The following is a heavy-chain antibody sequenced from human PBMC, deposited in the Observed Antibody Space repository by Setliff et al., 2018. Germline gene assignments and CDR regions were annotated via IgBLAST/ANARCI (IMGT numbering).Heavy chain of an antibody. CDR3: ARDGGNGVDY. CDR1: GYTLNNYA. D-gene: IGHD3-16*01. J-gene: IGHJ4*02. V-gene: IGHV7-4-1*02. Sequence: ASVKVSCKASGYTLNNYATNWVRQAPGQGFEWMGWINTKTGNPTYAQDFTGRLVFSLDTSVNTAFVQISSLKAEDTAVYYCARDGGNGVDYWGQGTLVTVSS. CDR2: INTKTGNP.